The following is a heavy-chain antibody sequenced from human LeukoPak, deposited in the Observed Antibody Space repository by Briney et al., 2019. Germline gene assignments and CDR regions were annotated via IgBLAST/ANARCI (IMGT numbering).Heavy chain of an antibody. D-gene: IGHD6-19*01. J-gene: IGHJ4*02. Sequence: ASVKVSCKASGYTFTGYYIHWGRQAPGQGLEWMGWVNPNSGGTNYAQKFQGRVTMTRDTSISTAYLELSRLTSDDTAVYYCARESRGSDYDSWGQGTLVTVSS. CDR2: VNPNSGGT. V-gene: IGHV1-2*02. CDR1: GYTFTGYY. CDR3: ARESRGSDYDS.